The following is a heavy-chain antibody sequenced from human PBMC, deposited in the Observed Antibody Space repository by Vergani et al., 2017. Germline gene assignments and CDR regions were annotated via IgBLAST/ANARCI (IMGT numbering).Heavy chain of an antibody. CDR2: ISSSSSYI. D-gene: IGHD6-13*01. V-gene: IGHV3-21*01. J-gene: IGHJ4*02. Sequence: VQLVESGGGVVQPGRSLRLSCAASGFTFSSYAMHWVRQAPGKGLEWVSSISSSSSYIYYADSVKGRFTISRDNAKNSLYLQMNSLRAEDTAVYYCARDRGSSKTDYWGQGTLVTVSS. CDR1: GFTFSSYA. CDR3: ARDRGSSKTDY.